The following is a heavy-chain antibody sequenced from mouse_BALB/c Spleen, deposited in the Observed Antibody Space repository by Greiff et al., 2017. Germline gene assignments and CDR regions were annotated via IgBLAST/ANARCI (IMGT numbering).Heavy chain of an antibody. CDR2: ISYSGST. J-gene: IGHJ4*01. V-gene: IGHV3-8*02. CDR1: GDSITSGY. Sequence: EVQLVESGPSLVKPSQTLSLTCSVTGDSITSGYWNWIRKFPGNKLEYMGYISYSGSTYYNPSLKSRISITRDTSKNQYYLQLNSVTTEDTATYYCARFETLGDYYAMDYWGQGTSVTVSS. CDR3: ARFETLGDYYAMDY.